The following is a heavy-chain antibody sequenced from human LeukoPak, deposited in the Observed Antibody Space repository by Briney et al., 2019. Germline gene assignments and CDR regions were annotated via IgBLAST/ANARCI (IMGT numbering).Heavy chain of an antibody. CDR3: ARDVHSYGRGVYYYYYMDV. CDR2: IYYSGST. Sequence: PSETLSLTCTVSGGSISSYYWSWIRQPPGKGLEWIGYIYYSGSTNYNPSLKSRVTISVDTSKNQFSLKLSSVTAADTAVYYCARDVHSYGRGVYYYYYMDVWGKGTTVTVSS. J-gene: IGHJ6*03. CDR1: GGSISSYY. D-gene: IGHD5-18*01. V-gene: IGHV4-59*01.